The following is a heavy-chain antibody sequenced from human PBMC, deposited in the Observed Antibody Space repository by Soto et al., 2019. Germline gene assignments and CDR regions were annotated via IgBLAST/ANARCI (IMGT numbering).Heavy chain of an antibody. J-gene: IGHJ5*02. CDR3: ASSLLIVVVPAASPFDP. CDR1: GFTFSSYS. V-gene: IGHV3-21*01. D-gene: IGHD2-2*01. CDR2: ISSSSSYI. Sequence: SLRLSCAASGFTFSSYSMNWVRQAPGKGLEWVSSISSSSSYIYYADSVKGRFTISRDNAKNSLYLQMNSLRAEDTAVYYCASSLLIVVVPAASPFDPWGQGTLVTVSS.